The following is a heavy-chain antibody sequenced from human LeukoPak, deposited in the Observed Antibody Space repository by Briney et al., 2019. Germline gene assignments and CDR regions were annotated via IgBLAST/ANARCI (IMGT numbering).Heavy chain of an antibody. Sequence: GGSLRLSCAASGFPFRYYAIHWVRQAPGKGLEWVALISFDGNTISYSSSVKGRFTLSRDNSKNTVFLQMNSLRVEDTAVYFCAKGWSVSLDYYDYWGQGSLVIVSS. CDR2: ISFDGNTI. J-gene: IGHJ4*02. V-gene: IGHV3-30*18. D-gene: IGHD3-3*01. CDR1: GFPFRYYA. CDR3: AKGWSVSLDYYDY.